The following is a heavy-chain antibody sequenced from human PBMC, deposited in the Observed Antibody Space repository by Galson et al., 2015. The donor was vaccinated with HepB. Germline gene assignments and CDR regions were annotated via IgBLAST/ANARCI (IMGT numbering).Heavy chain of an antibody. V-gene: IGHV3-7*03. CDR1: GFTFSSYW. CDR2: IKQDGSEK. CDR3: AREDTGYSYGRFDY. Sequence: SLRLSCAASGFTFSSYWMSWVRQAPGKGLEWVANIKQDGSEKYYVDSVKGRFTISRDNAKNSLYLQMNSLRAEDTAVYYCAREDTGYSYGRFDYWGQGTLVTVSS. J-gene: IGHJ4*02. D-gene: IGHD5-18*01.